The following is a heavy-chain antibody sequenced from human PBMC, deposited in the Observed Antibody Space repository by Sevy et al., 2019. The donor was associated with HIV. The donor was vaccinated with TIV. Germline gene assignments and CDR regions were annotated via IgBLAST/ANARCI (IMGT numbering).Heavy chain of an antibody. V-gene: IGHV3-7*01. CDR2: MKQDGSEK. CDR1: GFTFSSYW. J-gene: IGHJ4*02. Sequence: GGSLRLSCAASGFTFSSYWMSWVRQAPGKGLEWVATMKQDGSEKYYVDSVKGRFTNSRDNAKHSLYLQRNSLRAEDTAVYYCVREGLGGFSYSLDCWGQGTLVTVSS. D-gene: IGHD5-18*01. CDR3: VREGLGGFSYSLDC.